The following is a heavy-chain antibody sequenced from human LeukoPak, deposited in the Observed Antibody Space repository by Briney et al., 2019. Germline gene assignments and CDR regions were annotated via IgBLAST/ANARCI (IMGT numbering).Heavy chain of an antibody. CDR2: ISGDGRST. CDR1: GFTFSSHW. V-gene: IGHV3-74*01. Sequence: GGSLRLSCAASGFTFSSHWMHWVRQAPGKGLVWVSRISGDGRSTNYADSAKGRFTISRDNAKNTLDLQMNSLRAEDTAVYYCARDPRDGHDSPPDYWGQGTLVTVSS. J-gene: IGHJ4*02. D-gene: IGHD5-24*01. CDR3: ARDPRDGHDSPPDY.